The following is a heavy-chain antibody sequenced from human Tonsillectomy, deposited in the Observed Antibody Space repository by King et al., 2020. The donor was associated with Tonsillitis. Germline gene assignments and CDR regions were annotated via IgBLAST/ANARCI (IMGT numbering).Heavy chain of an antibody. CDR2: IYYSGST. CDR1: GGSISSYY. D-gene: IGHD3-3*01. CDR3: ARTITIFGVVIEYYFDY. J-gene: IGHJ4*02. Sequence: QLQELGPGLVKPSETLSLTCTVSGGSISSYYWSWIRQPPGKGLEWIGYIYYSGSTNYNPSLKSRVTISVDTSKNQFSLKLSSVTAADTAVYYCARTITIFGVVIEYYFDYWGQGTLVTVSS. V-gene: IGHV4-59*08.